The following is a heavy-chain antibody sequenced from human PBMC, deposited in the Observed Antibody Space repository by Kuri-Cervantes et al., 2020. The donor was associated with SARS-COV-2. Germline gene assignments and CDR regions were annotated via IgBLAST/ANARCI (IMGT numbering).Heavy chain of an antibody. V-gene: IGHV3-7*01. CDR1: GFTFSNAW. Sequence: GESLKISCAASGFTFSNAWMSWVRQAPGKGLEWVANIKQDGSEKYYVDSVKGRFTTSRDNAKNSLYLQMNSLRAEDTAVYYCATPGVPAANYYFDYWGQGTLVT. CDR2: IKQDGSEK. CDR3: ATPGVPAANYYFDY. J-gene: IGHJ4*02. D-gene: IGHD2-2*01.